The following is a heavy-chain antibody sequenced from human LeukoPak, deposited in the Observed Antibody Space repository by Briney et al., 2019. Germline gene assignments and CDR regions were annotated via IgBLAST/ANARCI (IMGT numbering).Heavy chain of an antibody. CDR3: ARGEYSATEDNWFDP. CDR1: GDSVSSVY. D-gene: IGHD5-12*01. V-gene: IGHV4-59*02. J-gene: IGHJ5*02. CDR2: IYYNGYT. Sequence: PSETLSLTCNVSGDSVSSVYWSWIRQPPGKGLEWIGYIYYNGYTDYNPSLKSRVTISVDTSKNQFSLKLSSVTAADTAVYYCARGEYSATEDNWFDPWGQGTLVTVSS.